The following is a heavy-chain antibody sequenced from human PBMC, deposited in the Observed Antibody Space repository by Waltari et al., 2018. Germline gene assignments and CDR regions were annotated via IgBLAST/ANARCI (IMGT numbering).Heavy chain of an antibody. CDR2: ISWNGGLV. D-gene: IGHD2-21*02. CDR3: AKDRSGNFRYFDS. J-gene: IGHJ4*03. CDR1: GFTFDDYA. Sequence: EVQLVQSGGTLQQPGGSLRLSCAASGFTFDDYAMHWVRQIPGKGLEWVAGISWNGGLVGYADSVKGRFTISRDNAQSLLFFQLDRLSPEDTAFYYCAKDRSGNFRYFDSWGPGTLVAVSA. V-gene: IGHV3-9*01.